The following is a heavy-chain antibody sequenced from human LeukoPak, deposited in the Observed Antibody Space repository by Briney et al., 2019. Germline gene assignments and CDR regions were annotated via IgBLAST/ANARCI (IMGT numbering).Heavy chain of an antibody. J-gene: IGHJ3*02. CDR2: IYYSGST. V-gene: IGHV4-59*01. D-gene: IGHD2-2*01. CDR1: GGSISSYY. Sequence: SETLSLTCTASGGSISSYYWSWIRQPPGKGLEWIGYIYYSGSTDYNPSLKSRVTISVDTSKNQFSLKLSSVTAADTAVYYCARRYCSSTSCYPDAFDIWGQGTMVTVCS. CDR3: ARRYCSSTSCYPDAFDI.